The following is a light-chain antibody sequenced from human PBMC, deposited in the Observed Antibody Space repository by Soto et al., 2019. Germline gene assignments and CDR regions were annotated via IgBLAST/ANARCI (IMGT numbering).Light chain of an antibody. J-gene: IGLJ3*02. CDR2: VVS. Sequence: QSALAQPTSVSGSPGQSIAISCTGTSSDVGGYNYVSWHQQHPGKAPKVLISVVSNRPSGVSNRFSGSKSGNTASLTISGLQAEDEADYYCCSYAGSYTWVFGGGTKVTVL. V-gene: IGLV2-14*01. CDR3: CSYAGSYTWV. CDR1: SSDVGGYNY.